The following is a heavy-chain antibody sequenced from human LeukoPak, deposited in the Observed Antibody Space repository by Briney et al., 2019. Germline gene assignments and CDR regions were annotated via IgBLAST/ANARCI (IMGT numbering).Heavy chain of an antibody. V-gene: IGHV3-30*04. CDR2: ISNDGSGK. Sequence: GRSLRLSCAASGFTFSSYVMHWVRQAPGKGLECVAVISNDGSGKYYADSVKGRFTISRDNSKNTLYLQMNSLRAEDTALYYCARDGGYSRGWTYGAGDYWGQGTLVTVSS. D-gene: IGHD6-19*01. CDR3: ARDGGYSRGWTYGAGDY. J-gene: IGHJ4*02. CDR1: GFTFSSYV.